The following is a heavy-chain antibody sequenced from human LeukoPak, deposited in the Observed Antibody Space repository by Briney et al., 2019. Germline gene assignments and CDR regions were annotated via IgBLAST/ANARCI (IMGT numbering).Heavy chain of an antibody. CDR1: GFTFDDYL. D-gene: IGHD3-22*01. Sequence: GGSLRLSCAASGFTFDDYLLHWVRQAPGKGLEWVSLISWDGDTTYYADSVKGRFTISRDNSKNSLYLQMNGLRTEDTALYYCAKARGLIGGAFDIWGQGTMVTVSS. J-gene: IGHJ3*02. CDR2: ISWDGDTT. CDR3: AKARGLIGGAFDI. V-gene: IGHV3-43*01.